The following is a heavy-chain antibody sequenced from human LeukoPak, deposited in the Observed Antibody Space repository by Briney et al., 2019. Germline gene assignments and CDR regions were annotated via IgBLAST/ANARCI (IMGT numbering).Heavy chain of an antibody. V-gene: IGHV4-59*12. CDR2: IYYSGST. Sequence: PSETLSLTCTVSGGSISSYYWSWIRQPPGKGLEWIGYIYYSGSTNYNPSLKSRVTISVDTSKNQFSLKLSSVTAADTAVYYCARDGDGGSSSDYWGQGTLVTVSS. CDR1: GGSISSYY. CDR3: ARDGDGGSSSDY. D-gene: IGHD2-15*01. J-gene: IGHJ4*02.